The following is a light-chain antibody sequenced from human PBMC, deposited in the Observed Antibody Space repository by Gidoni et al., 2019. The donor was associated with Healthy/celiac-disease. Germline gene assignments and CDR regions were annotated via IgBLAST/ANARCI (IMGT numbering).Light chain of an antibody. CDR2: DDS. CDR1: NIGSKS. V-gene: IGLV3-21*02. J-gene: IGLJ2*01. Sequence: SYVLTQPPSVSVAPGQTARITCGGNNIGSKSVHWYQQKPGQAPVLVVYDDSERPSGIPERFSGSNSGNTATLTISRVEAGDEDEYYCQVWDSSSDLVVFGGGTKLTVL. CDR3: QVWDSSSDLVV.